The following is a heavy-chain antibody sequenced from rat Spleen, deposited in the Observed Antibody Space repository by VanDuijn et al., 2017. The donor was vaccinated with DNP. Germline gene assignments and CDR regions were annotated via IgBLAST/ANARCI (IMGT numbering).Heavy chain of an antibody. J-gene: IGHJ2*01. CDR1: GLSLTNFD. CDR2: IWTDGNT. D-gene: IGHD1-6*01. V-gene: IGHV2-30*01. CDR3: ARATD. Sequence: QMQLKESGPGLVQPSQTLSLTCTVSGLSLTNFDFHWIRQPPGKGLEWMGGIWTDGNTDYNSALNSRLSISRDTSKSQVFLKMSSLQTEDTATYYCARATDWCQGVMVTVSS.